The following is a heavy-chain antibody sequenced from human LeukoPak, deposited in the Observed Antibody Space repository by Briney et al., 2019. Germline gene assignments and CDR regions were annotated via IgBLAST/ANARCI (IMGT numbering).Heavy chain of an antibody. J-gene: IGHJ5*02. Sequence: GGSLRLSCAASGFTFTTCAMHWVRQAPGKGLEWVAYIRYDGNNKNYADSVKGRFTISRDNSRDMLYLQMNSLRPEDTAVYYCAKGDDYGANTRLPKFNWFDPWGHGTLVTVSS. CDR2: IRYDGNNK. CDR3: AKGDDYGANTRLPKFNWFDP. D-gene: IGHD4-23*01. V-gene: IGHV3-30*02. CDR1: GFTFTTCA.